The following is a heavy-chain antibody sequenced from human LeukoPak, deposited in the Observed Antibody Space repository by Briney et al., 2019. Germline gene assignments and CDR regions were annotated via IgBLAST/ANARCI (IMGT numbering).Heavy chain of an antibody. D-gene: IGHD2-2*01. CDR2: INHSGST. J-gene: IGHJ3*02. CDR3: ARQPLNCTSTNCYAFDI. CDR1: GGSFTDYY. V-gene: IGHV4-34*01. Sequence: SETLSLTCAFYGGSFTDYYWGWIRQPPGKGLEWIGEINHSGSTNYNPSLKTRVTISVDTSKNQFSLSLNSVTAADTAVYYCARQPLNCTSTNCYAFDIWGQGTMVTVSS.